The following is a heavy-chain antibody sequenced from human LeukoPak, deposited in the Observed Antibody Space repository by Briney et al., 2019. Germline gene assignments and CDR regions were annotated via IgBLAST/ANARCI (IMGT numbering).Heavy chain of an antibody. CDR3: ARGIFSPLYDYGDY. V-gene: IGHV3-74*01. CDR1: GFNLSNYW. Sequence: PGGSLRLYCAAAGFNLSNYWMHWVRQAPGKGLVWVSRINSDGSTTNYADSVKGRFTITRDNAKNTLYLQISSLRAEDTAVYYCARGIFSPLYDYGDYWGQGTLVTVSS. D-gene: IGHD3-3*01. CDR2: INSDGSTT. J-gene: IGHJ4*02.